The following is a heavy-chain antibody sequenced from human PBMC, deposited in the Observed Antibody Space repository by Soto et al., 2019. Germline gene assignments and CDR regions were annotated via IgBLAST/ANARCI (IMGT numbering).Heavy chain of an antibody. J-gene: IGHJ4*02. V-gene: IGHV3-23*01. D-gene: IGHD4-17*01. CDR2: ISVGGVSP. CDR3: AKEPGADYGDYCDY. CDR1: GFTFSSYA. Sequence: EVHLLESGGDLVQPGRSLRLSCEASGFTFSSYAMSWVRQAPGKGLEWVSGISVGGVSPYYADSVKGRFTISRDNSKNTLYLQMNSLRVEDTALYYWAKEPGADYGDYCDYWGQGTLVTVSS.